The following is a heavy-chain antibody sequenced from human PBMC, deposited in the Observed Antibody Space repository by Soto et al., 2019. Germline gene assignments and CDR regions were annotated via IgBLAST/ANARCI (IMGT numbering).Heavy chain of an antibody. Sequence: LRLSCAASGFTFSSYAMSWVRQAPGKGLEWVSAISGSGGSTYYADSVKGRFTISRDNSKNTLYLQMNSLRAEDTAVYYCAKDWAAAYYYDSSGPPDAFDIWGQGTMVTVSS. J-gene: IGHJ3*02. CDR1: GFTFSSYA. CDR3: AKDWAAAYYYDSSGPPDAFDI. CDR2: ISGSGGST. V-gene: IGHV3-23*01. D-gene: IGHD3-22*01.